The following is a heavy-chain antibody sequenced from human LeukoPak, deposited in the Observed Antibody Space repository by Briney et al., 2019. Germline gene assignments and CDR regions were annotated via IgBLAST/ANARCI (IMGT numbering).Heavy chain of an antibody. Sequence: ASVKVSCKASGGTFISYAISWVRQAPGQRLEWMGWINAGNGNTKYSQKFQGRVTITRDTSASTAYMELSSLRSEDTAVYYCARDKWELLSRGTFDYWGQGTLVTVSS. J-gene: IGHJ4*02. CDR3: ARDKWELLSRGTFDY. CDR2: INAGNGNT. V-gene: IGHV1-3*01. CDR1: GGTFISYA. D-gene: IGHD1-26*01.